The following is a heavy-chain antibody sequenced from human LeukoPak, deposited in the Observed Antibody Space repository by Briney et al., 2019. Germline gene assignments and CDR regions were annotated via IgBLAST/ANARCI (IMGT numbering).Heavy chain of an antibody. V-gene: IGHV3-7*03. Sequence: GGSLRLSCAASGFTFSTYWMTWVRRAAGKGLEWVANIEPDGSEKNYVDSVKGRFTISRDNAKNTLYLQMNSLRAEDTAVYYCARSIGLTGGGVDVWGQGTTVTVSS. CDR1: GFTFSTYW. J-gene: IGHJ6*02. CDR3: ARSIGLTGGGVDV. CDR2: IEPDGSEK. D-gene: IGHD3-9*01.